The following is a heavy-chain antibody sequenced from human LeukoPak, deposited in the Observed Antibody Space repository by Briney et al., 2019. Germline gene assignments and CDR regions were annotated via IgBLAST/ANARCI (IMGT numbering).Heavy chain of an antibody. J-gene: IGHJ4*02. CDR2: INHSGST. D-gene: IGHD3-10*01. V-gene: IGHV4-38-2*02. CDR3: AREPVYYYGSGSYYDY. CDR1: GYSISSGYY. Sequence: SETLSLTCAVSGYSISSGYYWGWIRQPPGKGLEWIGSINHSGSTYYNPSLKSRVTISVDTSKNQFSLKLSSVTAADTAVYYCAREPVYYYGSGSYYDYWGQGTLVTVS.